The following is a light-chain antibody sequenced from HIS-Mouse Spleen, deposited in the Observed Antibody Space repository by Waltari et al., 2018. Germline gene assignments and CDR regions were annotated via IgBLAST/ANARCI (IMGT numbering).Light chain of an antibody. CDR1: ALPKQY. V-gene: IGLV3-10*01. CDR2: ENS. J-gene: IGLJ1*01. CDR3: YSTDSSGNHRI. Sequence: SYELTQPPSVSVSPGQTARITCSGDALPKQYAYWYPPKSGQAPVLVIYENSKRPSGIPERFSGSSSGTMATLTISGAQVEDEADYYCYSTDSSGNHRIFGTGTKVTVL.